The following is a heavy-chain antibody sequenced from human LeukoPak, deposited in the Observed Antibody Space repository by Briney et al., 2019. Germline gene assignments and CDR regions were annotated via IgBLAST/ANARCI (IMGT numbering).Heavy chain of an antibody. Sequence: GGSLRLSCAASGFTFTSYSMNWVRHAQGKGLEWVSSISSSSSYIYYADSGKGRFTLARHNSKNSLYLQMNSLRAEDTSVYYCARVLMSGYSGSGSYYEYGFDSWGQGTLVTVSS. J-gene: IGHJ4*02. V-gene: IGHV3-21*01. D-gene: IGHD3-10*01. CDR1: GFTFTSYS. CDR2: ISSSSSYI. CDR3: ARVLMSGYSGSGSYYEYGFDS.